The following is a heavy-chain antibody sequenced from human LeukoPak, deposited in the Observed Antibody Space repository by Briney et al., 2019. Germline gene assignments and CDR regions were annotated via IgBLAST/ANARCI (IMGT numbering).Heavy chain of an antibody. Sequence: ASVKVSCKASGYTFTSYGISWVRQAPGQGLEWMGWISAYNGNTNYAQKLQGRVTMTTDTSTSTAYMELRSLRSDDTAVYYCARVEYDSSGYYYFDYWGQGTLVTVSS. CDR1: GYTFTSYG. V-gene: IGHV1-18*01. CDR2: ISAYNGNT. J-gene: IGHJ4*02. CDR3: ARVEYDSSGYYYFDY. D-gene: IGHD3-22*01.